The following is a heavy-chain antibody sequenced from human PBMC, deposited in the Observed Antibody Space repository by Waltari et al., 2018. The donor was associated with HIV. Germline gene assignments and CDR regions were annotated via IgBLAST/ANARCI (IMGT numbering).Heavy chain of an antibody. J-gene: IGHJ6*02. CDR3: ARGRFEGYILYYYYGMDV. D-gene: IGHD5-12*01. CDR1: GGSISKGSYY. CDR2: IYSSGNT. V-gene: IGHV4-61*02. Sequence: QGQLPESGAGLVKPSQTLSLTCTVPGGSISKGSYYCNWIRQPAGKGLALTGRIYSSGNTNYNPPPKSRVTISVDTSKNQFSLKLRSVTAADTAVYYCARGRFEGYILYYYYGMDVWGQGTTVSVSS.